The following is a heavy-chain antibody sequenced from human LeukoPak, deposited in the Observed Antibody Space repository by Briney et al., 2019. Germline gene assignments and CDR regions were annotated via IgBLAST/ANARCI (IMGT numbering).Heavy chain of an antibody. CDR1: GFTFSSYG. D-gene: IGHD6-25*01. CDR2: ILSDGSKE. CDR3: AKDRYSSASLLANNPFDY. V-gene: IGHV3-30*02. Sequence: GGSLRLSCAASGFTFSSYGMHWVRQAPGKGLEWVAVILSDGSKEFYTDSVKGRFTISRDNSKNTLYLQMNSLTAVDTAVYYCAKDRYSSASLLANNPFDYWGQGTLVTVSS. J-gene: IGHJ4*02.